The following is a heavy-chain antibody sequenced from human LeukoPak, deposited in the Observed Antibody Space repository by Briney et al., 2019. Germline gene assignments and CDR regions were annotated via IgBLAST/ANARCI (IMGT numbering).Heavy chain of an antibody. D-gene: IGHD3-16*01. CDR1: GFAFGVHA. CDR3: AKDWTPHNRVYDCLDA. J-gene: IGHJ5*02. V-gene: IGHV3-23*01. CDR2: IGSGANL. Sequence: GGSLRLSCVGSGFAFGVHAMSWVRQAPGKGPEWVATIGSGANLFYAESVKGRFTISRDDPRNTVWLQMNSLRAEDTALYYCAKDWTPHNRVYDCLDAWGQGTQVTVSS.